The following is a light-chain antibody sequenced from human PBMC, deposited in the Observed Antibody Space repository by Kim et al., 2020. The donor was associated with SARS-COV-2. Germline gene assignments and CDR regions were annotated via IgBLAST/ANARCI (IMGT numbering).Light chain of an antibody. CDR3: NSRDSSGNRV. Sequence: VALGQTVRITCQGDSLRSSYASWYQQKPGQAPVLVSYGKNNRPSGIPDRFSGSSSGNTASLTITGAQAEDEADYYCNSRDSSGNRVFGGGTQLTVL. V-gene: IGLV3-19*01. J-gene: IGLJ3*02. CDR2: GKN. CDR1: SLRSSY.